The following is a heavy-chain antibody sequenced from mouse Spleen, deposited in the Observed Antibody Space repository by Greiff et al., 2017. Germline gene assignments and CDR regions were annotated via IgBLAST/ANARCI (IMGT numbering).Heavy chain of an antibody. CDR2: ISNGGGST. D-gene: IGHD1-1*01. J-gene: IGHJ4*01. Sequence: EVKLVESGGGLVQPGGSLKLSCAASGFTFSSYTMSWVRQTPEKRLEWVAYISNGGGSTYYPDTVKGRFTISRDNAKNTLYLQMSSLKSEDTAMYYCARHRFDYYGSIYGMDYWGQGTSVTVSS. CDR1: GFTFSSYT. CDR3: ARHRFDYYGSIYGMDY. V-gene: IGHV5-12-2*01.